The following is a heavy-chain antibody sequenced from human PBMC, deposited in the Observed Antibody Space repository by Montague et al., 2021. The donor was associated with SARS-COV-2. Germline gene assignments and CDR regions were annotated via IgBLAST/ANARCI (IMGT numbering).Heavy chain of an antibody. D-gene: IGHD3-10*01. V-gene: IGHV2-5*05. CDR2: IYWDDTK. CDR3: AHRPPYYSISGAWDVSCFDY. CDR1: GFSLTSSGVA. J-gene: IGHJ4*02. Sequence: PALGKPTQTLTLTCTFSGFSLTSSGVAVGWIRQPPGKALEWLALIYWDDTKHYDPSLKTRLTATQDTSKNQVVLTLTNVDPVDTATYYCAHRPPYYSISGAWDVSCFDYWGQGALVTVSS.